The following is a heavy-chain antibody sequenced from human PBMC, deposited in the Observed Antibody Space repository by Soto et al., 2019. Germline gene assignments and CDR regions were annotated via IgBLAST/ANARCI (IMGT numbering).Heavy chain of an antibody. Sequence: GGSLRLSCAASGFTFSSYSMNWVRQAPGKGLEWVSYISSSSSTIYYADSVKGRFTISRDNARNSLYLQMNSLRAEDTAVYYCAREGVRGVISLVYYYYYYMDVWGKGTTVTVSS. J-gene: IGHJ6*03. CDR3: AREGVRGVISLVYYYYYYMDV. D-gene: IGHD3-10*01. CDR2: ISSSSSTI. V-gene: IGHV3-48*01. CDR1: GFTFSSYS.